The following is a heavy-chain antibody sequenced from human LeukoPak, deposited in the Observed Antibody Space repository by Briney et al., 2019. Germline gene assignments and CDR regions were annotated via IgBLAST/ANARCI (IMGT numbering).Heavy chain of an antibody. Sequence: SQTLSLTCTVSGGSLSSGDYYCRWIRQPPGKGVEWFGYIYYSGSTYYNPSLKSRVTISVDTSKNQFSLKLSSVTAADTAVYYCAREGTTVTWYYYYYMDVWGKGTTVTVSS. J-gene: IGHJ6*03. CDR2: IYYSGST. D-gene: IGHD4-11*01. CDR1: GGSLSSGDYY. CDR3: AREGTTVTWYYYYYMDV. V-gene: IGHV4-30-4*08.